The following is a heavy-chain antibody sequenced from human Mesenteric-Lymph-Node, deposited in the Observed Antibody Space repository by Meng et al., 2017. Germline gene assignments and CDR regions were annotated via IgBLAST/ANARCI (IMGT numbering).Heavy chain of an antibody. Sequence: GESLKISCATSGFTFSYHAIHWVRQAPGKGLKWVAQIWSDGYNKYYADSVRGRFTISRDSSMDTVHLQMNSLRVEDTAVYYCARDGQSQAPYTMDVWGQGTTVTVSS. CDR3: ARDGQSQAPYTMDV. CDR2: IWSDGYNK. CDR1: GFTFSYHA. V-gene: IGHV3-33*01. J-gene: IGHJ6*02. D-gene: IGHD5-18*01.